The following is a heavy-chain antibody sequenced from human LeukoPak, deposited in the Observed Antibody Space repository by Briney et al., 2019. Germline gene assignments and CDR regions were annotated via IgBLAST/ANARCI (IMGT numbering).Heavy chain of an antibody. J-gene: IGHJ4*02. Sequence: SETLSLTCTVSGGSATDNYWNWIRQSPGKGLEWIGYIHYSGGTNYNPSLTSRVTILIDTSKNQLSLKLRSVTAADTAVYYCTRGLSSSTWPDYWGRGTLVTVSS. CDR3: TRGLSSSTWPDY. CDR2: IHYSGGT. CDR1: GGSATDNY. D-gene: IGHD6-13*01. V-gene: IGHV4-59*08.